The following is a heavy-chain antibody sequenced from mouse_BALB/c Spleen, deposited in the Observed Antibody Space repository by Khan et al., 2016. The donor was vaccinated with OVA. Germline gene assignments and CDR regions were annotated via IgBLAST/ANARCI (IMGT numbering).Heavy chain of an antibody. V-gene: IGHV5-17*02. CDR3: AIDSNFDY. CDR2: ISSGSSTI. J-gene: IGHJ2*01. CDR1: GFTFSRFG. Sequence: EVELVESGGGLVQPGGSRKLSCAASGFTFSRFGMHWVRQAPEKGLEWVAYISSGSSTIYYADTVKGRFTISRDNPKNTLFLQMTMLRSEDTAMYYCAIDSNFDYWGQGTTLTVSS.